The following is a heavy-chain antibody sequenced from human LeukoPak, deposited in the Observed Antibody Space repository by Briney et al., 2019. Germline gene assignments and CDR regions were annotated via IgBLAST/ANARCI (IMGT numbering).Heavy chain of an antibody. CDR3: AKRTGQDYYDSSGPFDY. V-gene: IGHV3-30*18. J-gene: IGHJ4*02. CDR2: ISYDGSNK. CDR1: GFTFSSYG. D-gene: IGHD3-22*01. Sequence: GGSLRLSCAASGFTFSSYGMHWVRQAPGKGLEWVAVISYDGSNKYYADSVKGRFTISRDNSKNTLYLQMNSLRAEDTAAYYCAKRTGQDYYDSSGPFDYWGQGTLVTVSS.